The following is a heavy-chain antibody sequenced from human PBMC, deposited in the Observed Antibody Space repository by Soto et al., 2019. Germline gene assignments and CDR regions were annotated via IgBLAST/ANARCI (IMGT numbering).Heavy chain of an antibody. J-gene: IGHJ6*02. CDR2: IYPGDSDT. Sequence: PGESLKISCKGSGYSFTSYWIGWVRQMPGKGLEWMGIIYPGDSDTRYSPSFQGQVTISADKSISTAYLQWSSLKASDTAMYYCARSPSSGWYRDYYYYGMDVWGQGTTVTVSS. CDR3: ARSPSSGWYRDYYYYGMDV. CDR1: GYSFTSYW. D-gene: IGHD6-19*01. V-gene: IGHV5-51*01.